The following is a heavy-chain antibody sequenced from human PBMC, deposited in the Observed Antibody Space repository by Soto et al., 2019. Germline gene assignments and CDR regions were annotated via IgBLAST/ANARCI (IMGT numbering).Heavy chain of an antibody. CDR1: GGSISSYY. CDR2: IYYSGST. V-gene: IGHV4-59*01. CDR3: ARDKSSWFNYYYGMDV. J-gene: IGHJ6*02. D-gene: IGHD6-13*01. Sequence: SETLSLTCTVSGGSISSYYWSWIRQPPGKGLEWIGYIYYSGSTNYNPSLKSRVTISVDASKNQFSLKLSSVTAADTAVYYCARDKSSWFNYYYGMDVWGQGTTVTVSS.